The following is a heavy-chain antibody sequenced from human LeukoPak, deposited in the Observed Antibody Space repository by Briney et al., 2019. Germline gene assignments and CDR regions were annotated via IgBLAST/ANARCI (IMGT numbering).Heavy chain of an antibody. CDR2: FDPEDGET. D-gene: IGHD4-17*01. J-gene: IGHJ4*02. V-gene: IGHV1-24*01. CDR3: ATESSGKDYGDYGSNFDY. Sequence: ASVKVSCRVSGYTLTELSMHWVRQAPGKGHEWMGGFDPEDGETIYAQKFQGRVTMTEDTSTDTAYMELSSLRSEDTAVYYCATESSGKDYGDYGSNFDYWGQGTLVTVSS. CDR1: GYTLTELS.